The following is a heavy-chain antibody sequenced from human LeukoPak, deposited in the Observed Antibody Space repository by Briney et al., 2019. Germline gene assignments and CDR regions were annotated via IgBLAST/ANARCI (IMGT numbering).Heavy chain of an antibody. D-gene: IGHD2/OR15-2a*01. V-gene: IGHV1-18*01. J-gene: IGHJ5*02. CDR3: ARRPSRWLLSWFDP. CDR1: GYTFTSYG. Sequence: EASVKVSCKASGYTFTSYGISWVRQAPGQGLEWMGWISAYNGNTNYAQKLQGRVTMTTDTSTSTAYMELRSLRSDDTAVYYCARRPSRWLLSWFDPWGQGTLVTVSS. CDR2: ISAYNGNT.